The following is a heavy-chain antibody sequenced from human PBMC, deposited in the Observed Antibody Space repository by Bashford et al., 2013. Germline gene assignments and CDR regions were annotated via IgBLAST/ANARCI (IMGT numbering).Heavy chain of an antibody. D-gene: IGHD3-22*01. J-gene: IGHJ4*02. V-gene: IGHV1-69*10. CDR2: IIPILGIA. Sequence: VASVKVSCKASGGTFSSYAISWVRQAPGQGLEWMGGIIPILGIANYAQKFQGRVTFTRDMSTSTAYMEMTSLRSEDTAVYFCAAAVPHYHGNSDYHSDFDSWGQGALVTVSS. CDR3: AAAVPHYHGNSDYHSDFDS. CDR1: GGTFSSYA.